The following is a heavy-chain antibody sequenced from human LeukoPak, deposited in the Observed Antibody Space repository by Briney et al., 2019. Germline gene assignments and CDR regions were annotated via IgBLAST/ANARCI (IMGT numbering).Heavy chain of an antibody. J-gene: IGHJ5*02. CDR3: ARQHLSTAAAGTGWFDP. CDR2: IYYSGST. CDR1: GVSISSYY. D-gene: IGHD6-13*01. V-gene: IGHV4-59*08. Sequence: SETLSLTCTVSGVSISSYYWRWIRQPPGKGLEWIGYIYYSGSTNYNPSLKSRVTITVDASKNQFPLEQSSVPPADTSAFYCARQHLSTAAAGTGWFDPWGQRTLVSVPS.